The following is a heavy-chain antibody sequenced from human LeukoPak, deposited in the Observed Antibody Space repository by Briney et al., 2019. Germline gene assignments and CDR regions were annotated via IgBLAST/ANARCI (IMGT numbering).Heavy chain of an antibody. CDR1: GGSISSGGYY. D-gene: IGHD5-18*01. CDR3: ARSDRGYSYGSDY. V-gene: IGHV4-31*03. J-gene: IGHJ4*02. Sequence: SETLSLTCTVSGGSISSGGYYWSWIRQHPGKGLEWIGYIYYSGSTYYNPSLQSRITISVDTSKNDFSPNLTSVTAADTAVYYCARSDRGYSYGSDYWGPGTLVTVSS. CDR2: IYYSGST.